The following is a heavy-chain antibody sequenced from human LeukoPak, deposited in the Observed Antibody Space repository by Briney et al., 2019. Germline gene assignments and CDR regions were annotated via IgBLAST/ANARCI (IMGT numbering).Heavy chain of an antibody. CDR3: ARYSRSTGFDS. CDR1: GGSISSSSYY. V-gene: IGHV4-39*02. Sequence: SETLSLTCTVSGGSISSSSYYWGWVRKPPGKGLEWIGSMHYSGSTDYNPSLKSRVTISVDTSKNHFSLKLSSVTAADTAVYYCARYSRSTGFDSWGQGTQVTVSS. D-gene: IGHD4-11*01. J-gene: IGHJ4*02. CDR2: MHYSGST.